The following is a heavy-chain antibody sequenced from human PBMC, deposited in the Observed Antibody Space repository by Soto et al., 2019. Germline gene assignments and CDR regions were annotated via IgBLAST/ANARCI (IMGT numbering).Heavy chain of an antibody. D-gene: IGHD3-10*01. CDR3: ARTFGSGDNFLPFEY. CDR1: GYMFNTYG. V-gene: IGHV1-18*01. J-gene: IGHJ4*02. CDR2: ISVYNGNI. Sequence: QVQLLQSGAEVKKPGASVKVSCKASGYMFNTYGITWVRQAPGQRLEWMGGISVYNGNIDYAQKFEGRVTMTTDTPTGSASMELKSLTSGDTAVYYCARTFGSGDNFLPFEYWSQGAPVSVSS.